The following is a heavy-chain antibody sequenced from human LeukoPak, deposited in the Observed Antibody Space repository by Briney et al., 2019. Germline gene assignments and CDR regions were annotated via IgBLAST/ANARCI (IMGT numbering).Heavy chain of an antibody. J-gene: IGHJ4*02. CDR3: VREARGYHYTYFDY. CDR2: VSAGHHA. D-gene: IGHD5-18*01. Sequence: GGSLRLSCTASGFTLGGHDMHWVRQTTGDGLEWGAAVSAGHHAFYAGSVKGRFTVSREDAKNSLYLQMNSLRAGDTAVYYCVREARGYHYTYFDYWGQGSLVTVSS. V-gene: IGHV3-13*01. CDR1: GFTLGGHD.